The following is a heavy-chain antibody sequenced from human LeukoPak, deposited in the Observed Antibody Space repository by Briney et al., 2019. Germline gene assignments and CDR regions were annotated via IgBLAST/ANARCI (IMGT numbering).Heavy chain of an antibody. D-gene: IGHD3-22*01. J-gene: IGHJ3*02. Sequence: QSGGSLRLSCAASGFTFSSYGMHWVRQAPGKGLEWVAVISYDGSNKYYADSVKGRFTISSDNSKNTLYLQMNSLRAEDTAVYYCASNYYDSSGYFAPAFDIWGQGTMVTVSS. CDR1: GFTFSSYG. V-gene: IGHV3-30*03. CDR2: ISYDGSNK. CDR3: ASNYYDSSGYFAPAFDI.